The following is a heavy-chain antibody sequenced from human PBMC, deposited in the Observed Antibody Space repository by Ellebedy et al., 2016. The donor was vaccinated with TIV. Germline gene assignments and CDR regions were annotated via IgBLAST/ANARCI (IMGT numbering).Heavy chain of an antibody. Sequence: ASVKVSCXASGYTFTSYSISWVRQAPGQGLEWMGWISTYNDNRNSAQKFQGRVTMITDTSTSTAYMELRSLRSDDTAVYYCARGGYNYRHNYFENWGQGTLATVSS. CDR1: GYTFTSYS. J-gene: IGHJ4*02. CDR3: ARGGYNYRHNYFEN. V-gene: IGHV1-18*01. CDR2: ISTYNDNR. D-gene: IGHD5-18*01.